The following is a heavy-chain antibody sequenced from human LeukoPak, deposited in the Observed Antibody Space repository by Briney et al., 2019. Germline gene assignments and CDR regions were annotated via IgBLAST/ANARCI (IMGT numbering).Heavy chain of an antibody. CDR3: ASGWVVTMDV. Sequence: GASVKVSCKASGYTFTNYGISWVRQAPGQGLEWMGWISGYNGNTKYAQKLQGRVTMTRDMSTSTVYMELSSLRSEDTAVYYCASGWVVTMDVWGKGTTVTVSS. D-gene: IGHD3-10*01. J-gene: IGHJ6*03. CDR1: GYTFTNYG. V-gene: IGHV1-18*01. CDR2: ISGYNGNT.